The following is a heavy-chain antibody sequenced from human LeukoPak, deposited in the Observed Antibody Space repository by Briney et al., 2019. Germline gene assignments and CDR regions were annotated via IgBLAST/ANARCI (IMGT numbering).Heavy chain of an antibody. CDR1: GFTFSSYA. Sequence: GGSLRLSCAASGFTFSSYAMGWVRQAPGKGLEWVSVNSGSGAGTYYADSVKGRFTISRDNSKNTLYLQMNSLRAEDTAVYYCAKGYCSGGRCNDYYYYMDVWGRGTTVTVSS. J-gene: IGHJ6*03. V-gene: IGHV3-23*01. D-gene: IGHD2-15*01. CDR3: AKGYCSGGRCNDYYYYMDV. CDR2: NSGSGAGT.